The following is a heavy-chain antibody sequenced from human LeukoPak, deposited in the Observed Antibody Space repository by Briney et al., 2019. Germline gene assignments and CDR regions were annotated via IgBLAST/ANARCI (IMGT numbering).Heavy chain of an antibody. CDR2: IIPIFGTA. Sequence: ASVKVSCKASGGTFSSYAISWVRQAPGQGLEWMGGIIPIFGTANYAQKFQGRVTITTDESTSTAYMELSSLRSEDTAVYYCARESQGIAAAGRYYYYMDVWGKGTTVTVSS. D-gene: IGHD6-13*01. CDR3: ARESQGIAAAGRYYYYMDV. J-gene: IGHJ6*03. V-gene: IGHV1-69*05. CDR1: GGTFSSYA.